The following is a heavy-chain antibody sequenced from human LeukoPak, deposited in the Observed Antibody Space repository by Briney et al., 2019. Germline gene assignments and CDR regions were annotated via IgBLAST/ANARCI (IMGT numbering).Heavy chain of an antibody. CDR1: AYTFTGYY. J-gene: IGHJ3*02. CDR3: ARWPVTGDDAFDI. Sequence: ASVKVSCKASAYTFTGYYIHWVRQAPGQGLEWMGWINPNSGSTKYAQRFQGRVTMTRDTSISTAYMELSRPTSDDTAVYYCARWPVTGDDAFDIWGQGTMVTVSS. D-gene: IGHD7-27*01. V-gene: IGHV1-2*02. CDR2: INPNSGST.